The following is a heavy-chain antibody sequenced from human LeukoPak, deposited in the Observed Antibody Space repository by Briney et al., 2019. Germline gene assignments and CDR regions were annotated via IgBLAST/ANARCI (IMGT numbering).Heavy chain of an antibody. D-gene: IGHD5-12*01. Sequence: ASVKFSCKAPGYTFSGYYIHWVRQAPGQGLEWMGWINPNSGATNNAQKFQGRVTVNRDRSISTVYMDLNKLRSDDTAVYYCARSGITTIPNFDYWGQGSLVTVSS. CDR2: INPNSGAT. J-gene: IGHJ4*02. CDR1: GYTFSGYY. V-gene: IGHV1-2*02. CDR3: ARSGITTIPNFDY.